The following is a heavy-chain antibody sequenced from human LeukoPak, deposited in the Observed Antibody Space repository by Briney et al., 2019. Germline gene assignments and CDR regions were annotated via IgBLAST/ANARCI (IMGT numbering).Heavy chain of an antibody. CDR2: ISVYTDNT. D-gene: IGHD5-18*01. Sequence: ASVKVSCKASGYTFTTYGITWVRQAPGQGLEWMGWISVYTDNTNYVQKLQGRVTMTTDTSTSTAYMELRSLRSDDTAVYYCARGGDTAMARYRPFDYWGQGTLVTVSS. CDR1: GYTFTTYG. CDR3: ARGGDTAMARYRPFDY. J-gene: IGHJ4*02. V-gene: IGHV1-18*01.